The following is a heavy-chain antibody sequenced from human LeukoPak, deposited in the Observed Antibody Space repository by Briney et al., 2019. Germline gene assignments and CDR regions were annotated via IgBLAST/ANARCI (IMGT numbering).Heavy chain of an antibody. Sequence: GTLRLSCAASGFTFSDYYMSWIRQPPGKGLEWIGYVHYTWTTNYNASLKSRVTISLDTSKNQFSLRLSSVTAADTAVYYCASFLAHRSNDYWGQGTLVTVSS. J-gene: IGHJ4*02. D-gene: IGHD2/OR15-2a*01. CDR2: VHYTWTT. V-gene: IGHV4-59*01. CDR1: GFTFSDYY. CDR3: ASFLAHRSNDY.